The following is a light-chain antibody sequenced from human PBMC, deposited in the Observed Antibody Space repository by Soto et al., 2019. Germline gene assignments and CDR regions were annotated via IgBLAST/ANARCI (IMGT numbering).Light chain of an antibody. CDR2: AAS. J-gene: IGKJ1*01. CDR1: QSISNF. Sequence: DIQMTQSPSSLSASLGDRVTITCRASQSISNFLNWFQHKPGKAPKVLISAASTLQSGVPSRFSGSVSGTDFTLTISSLQPEDSASYFCLQVYSFPRTFGLGTKVDIK. CDR3: LQVYSFPRT. V-gene: IGKV1-39*01.